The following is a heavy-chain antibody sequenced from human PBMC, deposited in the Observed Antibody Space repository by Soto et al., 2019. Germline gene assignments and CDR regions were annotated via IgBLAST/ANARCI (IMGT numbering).Heavy chain of an antibody. Sequence: QVQLVQSGDEVKKPGASVKVSCKASGYTFTSYYMHWVRQAPGQGLESMGIINPSGGSTSYAQKFQSRVTMTRDTSTSTVYMELSSLRSEDTAVYYCASRAGSGSYLDYWGQGTLVTVSS. D-gene: IGHD3-10*01. J-gene: IGHJ4*02. CDR1: GYTFTSYY. CDR3: ASRAGSGSYLDY. V-gene: IGHV1-46*03. CDR2: INPSGGST.